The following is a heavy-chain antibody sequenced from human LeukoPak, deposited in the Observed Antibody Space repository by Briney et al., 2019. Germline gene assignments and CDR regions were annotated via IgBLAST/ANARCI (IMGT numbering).Heavy chain of an antibody. CDR1: GGTFSSYH. CDR3: ARGRYYYGSGSYYNDPVYFDY. J-gene: IGHJ4*02. Sequence: ASVKVSCKASGGTFSSYHISWVRQAPGQGLEWMGWISAYNGNANHAQKLQGRVTMTTDTSTSTAYMELRSLRSDDTAVYYCARGRYYYGSGSYYNDPVYFDYWGQGTLVTVSS. D-gene: IGHD3-10*01. CDR2: ISAYNGNA. V-gene: IGHV1-18*01.